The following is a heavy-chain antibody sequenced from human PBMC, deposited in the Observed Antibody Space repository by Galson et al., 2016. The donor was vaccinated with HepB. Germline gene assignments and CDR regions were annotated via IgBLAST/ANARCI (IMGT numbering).Heavy chain of an antibody. CDR3: AQSSYDYVWGSYRFYS. J-gene: IGHJ4*02. CDR1: GFTFSDYA. D-gene: IGHD3-16*02. CDR2: ISGNGGRT. V-gene: IGHV3-23*01. Sequence: SLRLSCAASGFTFSDYAMSWVRQAPGKGLEWVSGISGNGGRTYYADSVEGRFTISRDNSKNTLYLQMNSLGAEDTAIYYCAQSSYDYVWGSYRFYSWGQGTLVTVSS.